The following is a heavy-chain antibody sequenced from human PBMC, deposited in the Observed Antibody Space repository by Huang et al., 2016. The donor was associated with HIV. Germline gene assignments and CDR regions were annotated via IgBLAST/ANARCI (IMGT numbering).Heavy chain of an antibody. V-gene: IGHV1-8*01. CDR1: GYTFTNYD. Sequence: QIQLAQSGAEVKKPGASVKVSCKASGYTFTNYDINWLRQASGQGLEWMGWMNPKSGNVGYTKKFHGRVAILRNSSINTSYLEVTSLTSEDTAVYYCARGFGINYNHEAFDVWGQGTMVTVSS. CDR3: ARGFGINYNHEAFDV. D-gene: IGHD3-10*01. J-gene: IGHJ3*01. CDR2: MNPKSGNV.